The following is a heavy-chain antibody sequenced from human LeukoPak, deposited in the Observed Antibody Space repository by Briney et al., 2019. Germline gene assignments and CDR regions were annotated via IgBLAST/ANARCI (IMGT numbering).Heavy chain of an antibody. CDR2: IYYSGST. D-gene: IGHD3-9*01. Sequence: SETLSLTWTVSGVSVSSGSYYWSWIRQPPGKGLEWIGYIYYSGSTDSNPSLKSRVTISVDTSKNQFSLKLRSVTAADTAVYYCARRPRNDILTGTPFDYWGQGILVTVSS. CDR1: GVSVSSGSYY. J-gene: IGHJ4*02. CDR3: ARRPRNDILTGTPFDY. V-gene: IGHV4-61*01.